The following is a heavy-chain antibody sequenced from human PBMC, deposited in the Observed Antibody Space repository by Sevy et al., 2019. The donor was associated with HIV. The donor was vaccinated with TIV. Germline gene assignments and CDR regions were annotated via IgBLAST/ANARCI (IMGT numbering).Heavy chain of an antibody. CDR3: ATTKDYYDSSGYPFDY. V-gene: IGHV1-24*01. D-gene: IGHD3-22*01. CDR1: GYTLTELS. J-gene: IGHJ4*02. CDR2: FDPEDGET. Sequence: ASVKVSCKVSGYTLTELSMHWLRQAPGKGLEWVGSFDPEDGETVYEHNFQGRVSMTEDKSTDTAYMEVISLKFEDTAVYYWATTKDYYDSSGYPFDYWGQGTLVTVSS.